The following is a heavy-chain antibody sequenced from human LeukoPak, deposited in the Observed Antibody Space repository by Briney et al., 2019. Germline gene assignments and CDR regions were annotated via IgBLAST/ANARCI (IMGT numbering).Heavy chain of an antibody. D-gene: IGHD5-12*01. J-gene: IGHJ4*02. Sequence: SETLSLTCTVSGGSISSYYWSWIRQPPGKGLEWIGYIYYSGSTKYNPSLKSRVTISVDTSKNQFSLKLTSVTAADTAVYYCARSRAYDYHFDNWGQGTLVTVSS. CDR1: GGSISSYY. CDR3: ARSRAYDYHFDN. V-gene: IGHV4-59*01. CDR2: IYYSGST.